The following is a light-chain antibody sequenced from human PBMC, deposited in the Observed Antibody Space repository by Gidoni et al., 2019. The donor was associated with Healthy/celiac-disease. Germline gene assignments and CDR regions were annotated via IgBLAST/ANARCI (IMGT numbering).Light chain of an antibody. V-gene: IGKV3-11*01. CDR3: QQRSNWPRLT. CDR2: DAS. J-gene: IGKJ4*01. CDR1: QTVSIY. Sequence: EIVLTQSPATLSLSPGERATLSCRASQTVSIYLAWYQQKPGQAPRLLIYDASNRATCIPARFSGSGSGTDFTLTISSLEPEDFAVYYCQQRSNWPRLTFGGGTKVEIK.